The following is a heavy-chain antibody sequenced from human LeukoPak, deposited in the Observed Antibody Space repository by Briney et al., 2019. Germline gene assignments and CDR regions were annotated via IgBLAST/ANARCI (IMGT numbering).Heavy chain of an antibody. Sequence: SETLSLTCTVSGGSISADYWSWIRQPPGKELEWIGYIYYSGSTNYNPSLKSRVTISVDTSKNQFSLKLNSVTAADTAVYFCARGQPFSGSHDGFDIWGQGTMVAVSS. D-gene: IGHD3-10*01. CDR1: GGSISADY. J-gene: IGHJ3*02. V-gene: IGHV4-59*01. CDR2: IYYSGST. CDR3: ARGQPFSGSHDGFDI.